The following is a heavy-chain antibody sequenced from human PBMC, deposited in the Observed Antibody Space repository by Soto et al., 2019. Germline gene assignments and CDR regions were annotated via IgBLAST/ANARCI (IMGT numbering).Heavy chain of an antibody. V-gene: IGHV1-69*05. CDR3: ARETSTPVNFREDASDI. CDR2: IVPIFSTA. CDR1: GDTFSNYA. Sequence: QVQLLQSGAEVKKPGSSVKVACKVSGDTFSNYAINWVRQAPGQGLEWMGAIVPIFSTANYAQKFQGRVTISSADFTNTANMALSGQISDDTATYYCARETSTPVNFREDASDIWGQGTLVTVSS. J-gene: IGHJ3*02.